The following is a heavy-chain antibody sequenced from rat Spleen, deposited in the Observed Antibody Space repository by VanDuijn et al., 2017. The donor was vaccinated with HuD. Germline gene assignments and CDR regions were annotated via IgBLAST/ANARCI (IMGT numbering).Heavy chain of an antibody. CDR2: INSAGTT. CDR3: ATSEGVHYYLPFAD. J-gene: IGHJ3*01. Sequence: EVQLQESGPGLVKPSQSLSLTCSVIGYSITSSLRWNWIRQFPGNKLEWMGYINSAGTTVYNPSLKSRISISRDTSKNQFFLQVNSVSTEDTATYFCATSEGVHYYLPFADWGQGTLVTVSS. D-gene: IGHD1-1*01. V-gene: IGHV3-3*01. CDR1: GYSITSSLR.